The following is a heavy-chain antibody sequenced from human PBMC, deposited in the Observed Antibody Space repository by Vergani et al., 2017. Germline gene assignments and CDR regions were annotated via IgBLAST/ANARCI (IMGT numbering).Heavy chain of an antibody. CDR2: INPNSGST. CDR1: GYTFTGYY. V-gene: IGHV1-2*02. J-gene: IGHJ5*02. Sequence: QVQLVQSGAEVKKPGASVKVSCKASGYTFTGYYMHWVRQAPGQGLEWMGWINPNSGSTNYAQKFQGRVTMTRDTSISTAYMELSRLRSDDTAVYYCARVQVVFIVGATNWFDPWGQGTLVTVSS. CDR3: ARVQVVFIVGATNWFDP. D-gene: IGHD1-26*01.